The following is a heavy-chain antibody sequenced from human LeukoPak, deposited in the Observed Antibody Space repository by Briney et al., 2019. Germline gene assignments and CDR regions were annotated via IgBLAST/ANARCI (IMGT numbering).Heavy chain of an antibody. Sequence: SETLSLTCTVSGGSINNYYWSWIRQPPGKGPEWIGYIYYTGSTNYNPSLKSRVTISVDTSKNQFSLRLSSVTAADTAVYYCARTNAFDIWGQGTMVTVSS. J-gene: IGHJ3*02. CDR3: ARTNAFDI. CDR2: IYYTGST. V-gene: IGHV4-59*01. CDR1: GGSINNYY.